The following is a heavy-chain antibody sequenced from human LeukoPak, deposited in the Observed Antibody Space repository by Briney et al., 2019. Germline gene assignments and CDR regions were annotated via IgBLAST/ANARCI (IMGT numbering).Heavy chain of an antibody. V-gene: IGHV3-7*01. CDR3: ARSYDGYVRSFDY. CDR1: GFIFSSHW. D-gene: IGHD5-24*01. CDR2: IKEDGSEK. Sequence: GGSLRLSFAASGFIFSSHWMSWVRQAPGKGLEWVASIKEDGSEKSYMDSVKGRFTISRDNAKNSLYLQMNSLRVEDTAVYYCARSYDGYVRSFDYWGQGALVTVSS. J-gene: IGHJ4*02.